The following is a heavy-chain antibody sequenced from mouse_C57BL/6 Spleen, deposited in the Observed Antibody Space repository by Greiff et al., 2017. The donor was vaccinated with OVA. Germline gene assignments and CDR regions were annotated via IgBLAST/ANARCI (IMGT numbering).Heavy chain of an antibody. CDR2: IWGDGST. Sequence: VKLMESGPGLVAPSQSLSITCTVSGFSLTSYGVSWVRQPPGKGLEWLGVIWGDGSTNYHSALISSLSISKDNSKSQVFLKLNSLQTDDTATFYCAKDGSSQGYFDVWGTGTTVTVSS. J-gene: IGHJ1*03. CDR3: AKDGSSQGYFDV. D-gene: IGHD1-1*01. CDR1: GFSLTSYG. V-gene: IGHV2-3*01.